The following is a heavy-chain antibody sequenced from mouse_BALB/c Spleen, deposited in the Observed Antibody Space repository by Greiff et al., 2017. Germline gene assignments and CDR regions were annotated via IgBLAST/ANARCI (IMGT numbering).Heavy chain of an antibody. Sequence: VQLQQSGAELVKPGASVKLSCTASGYNINDSYMHWVKQRPEQGLEWIGRIDPANGNTKYDPKFQGKATMTADTSSNTAYLQLSSLTSEDTAVYYCAMGDSSSCGFAYWGQGTLVTVSA. CDR1: GYNINDSY. D-gene: IGHD1-1*01. J-gene: IGHJ3*01. CDR2: IDPANGNT. V-gene: IGHV14-3*02. CDR3: AMGDSSSCGFAY.